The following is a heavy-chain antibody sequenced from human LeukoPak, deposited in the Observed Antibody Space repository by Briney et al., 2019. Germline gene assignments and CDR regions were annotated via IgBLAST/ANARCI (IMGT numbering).Heavy chain of an antibody. J-gene: IGHJ4*02. CDR3: ARDRGKSSIAARPQYYFDY. CDR2: INPSGGST. V-gene: IGHV1-46*03. Sequence: GASVKVSCKASGYTFTSYYMHWVRQAPGQGLEWMGIINPSGGSTSYAQKFQGRVTMTRDTSTGTVYMELSSLRSEDTAVYYCARDRGKSSIAARPQYYFDYWGQGTLVTVSS. CDR1: GYTFTSYY. D-gene: IGHD6-6*01.